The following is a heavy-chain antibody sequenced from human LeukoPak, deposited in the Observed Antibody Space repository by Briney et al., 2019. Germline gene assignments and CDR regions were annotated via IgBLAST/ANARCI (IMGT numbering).Heavy chain of an antibody. Sequence: GSSVKVSCEASGGTFSSYAISWVRQAPGQGLEWMGGIIPIFGTANYAQKFQGRVTITADESTSTAYMELSSLRSEDTAVYYCARGGGDIVVVPAAIAPFDYWGQGTLVTVSS. CDR2: IIPIFGTA. V-gene: IGHV1-69*01. D-gene: IGHD2-2*02. CDR3: ARGGGDIVVVPAAIAPFDY. J-gene: IGHJ4*02. CDR1: GGTFSSYA.